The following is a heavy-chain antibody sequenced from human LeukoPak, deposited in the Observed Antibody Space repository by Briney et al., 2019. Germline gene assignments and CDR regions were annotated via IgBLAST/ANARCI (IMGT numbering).Heavy chain of an antibody. D-gene: IGHD2-2*03. CDR2: INPNSGGT. Sequence: ASVTVSCTASGYTFTGYYMHWVRQAPGQGLEWMGWINPNSGGTNYAQKFQGRVTMTRDTSISTAYMELSRLRSDDTAVYYCARGPGYCSSTSCSQLLYYYYMDVWGKGTTVTVSS. J-gene: IGHJ6*03. V-gene: IGHV1-2*02. CDR3: ARGPGYCSSTSCSQLLYYYYMDV. CDR1: GYTFTGYY.